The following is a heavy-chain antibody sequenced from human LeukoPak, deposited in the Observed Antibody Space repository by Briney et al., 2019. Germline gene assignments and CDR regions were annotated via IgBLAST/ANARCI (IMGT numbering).Heavy chain of an antibody. CDR1: GGTFSSYA. CDR2: IILIFGTA. J-gene: IGHJ4*02. CDR3: ARDETGPEWELPFDY. D-gene: IGHD1-26*01. Sequence: SVNVSCKASGGTFSSYAISWVRQAPRQGLEWMGRIILIFGTANYAQKFRGRVTITSDESTSTAYMELSSMRSEDTAVYYCARDETGPEWELPFDYWGQGTLVTVSS. V-gene: IGHV1-69*13.